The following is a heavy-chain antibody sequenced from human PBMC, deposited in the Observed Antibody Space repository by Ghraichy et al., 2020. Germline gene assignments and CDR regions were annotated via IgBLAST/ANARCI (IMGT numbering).Heavy chain of an antibody. CDR3: AKDHSPFDS. CDR2: ISGSDGRT. J-gene: IGHJ4*02. CDR1: GFTFSSYS. V-gene: IGHV3-23*01. Sequence: LSLTCAASGFTFSSYSMSWVRQAPGRGLEWVSAISGSDGRTYYADSVKGRFTISRDNSKNTLYLHMSSLRAEDTAVYYCAKDHSPFDSWGQGTLVSVSS. D-gene: IGHD5-18*01.